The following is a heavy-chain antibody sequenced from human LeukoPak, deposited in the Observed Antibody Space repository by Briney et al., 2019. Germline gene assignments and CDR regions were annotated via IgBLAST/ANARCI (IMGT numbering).Heavy chain of an antibody. CDR2: FHHSGST. Sequence: SETLSLTCTVSGGSISSYYWTWIRQPPGKGLEWIGFFHHSGSTNYNPSLKSRVTISVDTSKNQFSLKLSSVTAADTAVYYCARRGYPRRYYFDYWGQGTLVTVSS. V-gene: IGHV4-59*12. CDR3: ARRGYPRRYYFDY. J-gene: IGHJ4*02. D-gene: IGHD2-2*01. CDR1: GGSISSYY.